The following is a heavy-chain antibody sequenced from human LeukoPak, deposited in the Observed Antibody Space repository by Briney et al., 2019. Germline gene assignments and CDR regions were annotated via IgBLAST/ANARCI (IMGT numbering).Heavy chain of an antibody. CDR1: GYTFTSYY. CDR2: INPSGGST. V-gene: IGHV1-46*01. Sequence: ASVKVSCKASGYTFTSYYMHWVRRAPGQGLEWMGIINPSGGSTSYAQKFQGWVTMTRDTSISTAYMELSRLRSDDTAVYYCARGNAPGYSSGWTVDYWGQGTLVTVSS. D-gene: IGHD6-19*01. J-gene: IGHJ4*02. CDR3: ARGNAPGYSSGWTVDY.